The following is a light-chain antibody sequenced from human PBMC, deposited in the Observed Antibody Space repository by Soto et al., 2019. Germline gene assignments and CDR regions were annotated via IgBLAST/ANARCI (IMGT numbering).Light chain of an antibody. J-gene: IGKJ4*01. CDR3: QQYYSTPRT. CDR2: WAS. Sequence: DIVMTQSPDSLAVSLGERATTNCKSSQNILYSSNNKNYLAWYQQKPGQPPKLLIYWASTRESGVPDRFSGSGSGTDFTLTISSLQAEDVAVYYCQQYYSTPRTFGGGTKVEIK. V-gene: IGKV4-1*01. CDR1: QNILYSSNNKNY.